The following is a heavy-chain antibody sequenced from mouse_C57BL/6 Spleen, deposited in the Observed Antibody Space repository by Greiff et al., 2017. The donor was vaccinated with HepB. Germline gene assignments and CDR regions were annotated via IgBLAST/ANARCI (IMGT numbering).Heavy chain of an antibody. V-gene: IGHV1-18*01. CDR2: INPNNGGT. CDR3: ARRVYGYSYYFDY. Sequence: VQLQQSGPELVKPGASVKIPCKASGYTFTDYNMDWVKQSHGKSLEWIGDINPNNGGTIYNQKFKGKATLTVDKSSSTAYMELRSLTSEDTAVYYCARRVYGYSYYFDYWGQGTTLTVSS. D-gene: IGHD2-2*01. J-gene: IGHJ2*01. CDR1: GYTFTDYN.